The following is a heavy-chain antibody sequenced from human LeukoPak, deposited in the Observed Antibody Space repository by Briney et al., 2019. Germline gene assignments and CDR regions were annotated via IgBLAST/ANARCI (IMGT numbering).Heavy chain of an antibody. CDR1: GYTFTGYY. Sequence: ASVKVSCKASGYTFTGYYMHWVRQAPGQGLEWMGWINPNSGGTNYAQKFQGRVTMTRDTSISTAYMELSRLRSDDTAVYYCARQWILPGHYYGMDVWGQGTTVTVSS. CDR2: INPNSGGT. V-gene: IGHV1-2*02. D-gene: IGHD5-18*01. J-gene: IGHJ6*02. CDR3: ARQWILPGHYYGMDV.